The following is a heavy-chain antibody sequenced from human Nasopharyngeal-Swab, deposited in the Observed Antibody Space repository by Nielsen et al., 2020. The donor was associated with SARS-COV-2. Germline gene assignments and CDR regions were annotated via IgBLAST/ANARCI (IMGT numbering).Heavy chain of an antibody. V-gene: IGHV3-73*01. CDR3: TRCGGGCYSGRDY. D-gene: IGHD2-15*01. CDR2: IRSKGNNYAT. CDR1: GFTLSDSA. Sequence: ESLKISCAASGFTLSDSAIHWVRQASGKGLEWVGRIRSKGNNYATAYSASVKGRFIIFRDDPTNTAYLQMNSLKTEDTAMYYCTRCGGGCYSGRDYWGQGTLVTVSS. J-gene: IGHJ4*02.